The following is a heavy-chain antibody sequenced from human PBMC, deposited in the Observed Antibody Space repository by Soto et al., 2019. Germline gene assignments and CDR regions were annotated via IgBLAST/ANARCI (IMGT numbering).Heavy chain of an antibody. Sequence: SETLSLTCTVSGGSISRGDYYWSWIRQPPGKGLEWIGYIYYSGTTYYNPSLKSRLTISVDASKNQFSLKLSSVSAADTAVYFCARDLHDTSGFYYDSWGQGALVTVSS. CDR3: ARDLHDTSGFYYDS. D-gene: IGHD3-22*01. CDR1: GGSISRGDYY. CDR2: IYYSGTT. J-gene: IGHJ4*02. V-gene: IGHV4-30-4*01.